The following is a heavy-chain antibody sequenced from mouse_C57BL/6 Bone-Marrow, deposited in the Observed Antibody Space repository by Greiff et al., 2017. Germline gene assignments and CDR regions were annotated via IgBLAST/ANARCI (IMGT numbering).Heavy chain of an antibody. V-gene: IGHV5-12*01. J-gene: IGHJ2*01. CDR3: ARHVTTGY. CDR1: GFTFSDYY. CDR2: ISNGGGST. Sequence: DVQLVESGGGLVQPGGSLKLSCAASGFTFSDYYMYWVRQTPEKRLEWVAYISNGGGSTYYPDTVKGRFTISRDNAKNTLYLQMSRLKSEDTAMYYCARHVTTGYWGQGTTLTVSS. D-gene: IGHD1-1*01.